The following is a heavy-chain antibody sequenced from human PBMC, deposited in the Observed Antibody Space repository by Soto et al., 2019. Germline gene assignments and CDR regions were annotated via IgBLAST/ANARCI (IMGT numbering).Heavy chain of an antibody. Sequence: QVQLQESGPGLVKPSQTLSLSCTVSGGSVSSGDYYWSWIRQPPGKGLEWIGYIYYSGSTYYNASLKNRVTISADPSKNQFTMTLSAVTAADTALYYCARVRGGCSDYWGQGTLVTVSS. CDR2: IYYSGST. CDR3: ARVRGGCSDY. CDR1: GGSVSSGDYY. J-gene: IGHJ4*02. D-gene: IGHD1-26*01. V-gene: IGHV4-30-4*01.